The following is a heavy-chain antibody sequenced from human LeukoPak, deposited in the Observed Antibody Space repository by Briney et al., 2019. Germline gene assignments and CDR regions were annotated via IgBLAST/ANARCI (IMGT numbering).Heavy chain of an antibody. D-gene: IGHD2-2*01. CDR1: GYTFTGYY. J-gene: IGHJ5*02. Sequence: GASVTVSCKASGYTFTGYYMHWVRQAPGQGLEWMGWINPNSGGTNYAQKFQGRVTMTKDTSISTAYMELSRLRSDDTAVYYCARDGLDIVVVPAARGGFDPWGQGTLVTVSS. CDR3: ARDGLDIVVVPAARGGFDP. V-gene: IGHV1-2*02. CDR2: INPNSGGT.